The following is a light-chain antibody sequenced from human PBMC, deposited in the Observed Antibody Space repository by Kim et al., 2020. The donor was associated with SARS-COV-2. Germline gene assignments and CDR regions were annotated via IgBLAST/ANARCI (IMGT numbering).Light chain of an antibody. CDR3: YSTDSSGDQWV. CDR1: ALPRRY. Sequence: SPGQTARIPCAGDALPRRYAFWFQQKSGQAPVLLLYEDNKRPSGIPERFSGSRSGTMATLTVSGAQTVDEADYFCYSTDSSGDQWVFGGGTQLTV. J-gene: IGLJ3*02. V-gene: IGLV3-10*01. CDR2: EDN.